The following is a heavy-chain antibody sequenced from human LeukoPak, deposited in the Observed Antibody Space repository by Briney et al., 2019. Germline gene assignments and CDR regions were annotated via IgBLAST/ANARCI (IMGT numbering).Heavy chain of an antibody. CDR3: GRGGKVEQLVLAR. V-gene: IGHV3-7*01. J-gene: IGHJ4*02. CDR2: IKQDGSEK. CDR1: GFTFSRYW. D-gene: IGHD6-13*01. Sequence: GGSLRLSCAASGFTFSRYWMNWVRQAPGKGLEWVANIKQDGSEKSYVDSVKGRFTVSRDNAKNTVYLQMNSLRAEDTAVYYCGRGGKVEQLVLARWGQGSLVTVSS.